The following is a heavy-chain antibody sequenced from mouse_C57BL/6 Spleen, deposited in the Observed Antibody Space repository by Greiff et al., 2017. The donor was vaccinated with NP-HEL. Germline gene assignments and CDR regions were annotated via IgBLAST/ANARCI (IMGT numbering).Heavy chain of an antibody. CDR3: ARLLRSLYYFDY. D-gene: IGHD1-1*01. Sequence: EVQLQQSGPELVKPGASVKISCKASGYTFTDYYMNWVKQSHGKSLERIGDINPNNGGTSYNQKFKGKATLTVDKSSSTAYMELRSLTSEDSAVYYCARLLRSLYYFDYWGQGTTLTVSS. J-gene: IGHJ2*01. V-gene: IGHV1-26*01. CDR1: GYTFTDYY. CDR2: INPNNGGT.